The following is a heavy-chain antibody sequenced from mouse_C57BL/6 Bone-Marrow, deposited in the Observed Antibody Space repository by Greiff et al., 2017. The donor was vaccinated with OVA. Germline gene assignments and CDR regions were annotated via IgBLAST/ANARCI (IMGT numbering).Heavy chain of an antibody. Sequence: EVQLQQSGPGLVKPSQSLSLTCSVTGYSITSGYYWNWIRQFPGNKLEWMGYISYDGSNNYNPSLKNPISITRDTSKNQLFLKLNSVTTEDTATYYCARGDDYDRDYWGQGTTLTVSS. V-gene: IGHV3-6*01. CDR2: ISYDGSN. CDR3: ARGDDYDRDY. D-gene: IGHD2-4*01. CDR1: GYSITSGYY. J-gene: IGHJ2*01.